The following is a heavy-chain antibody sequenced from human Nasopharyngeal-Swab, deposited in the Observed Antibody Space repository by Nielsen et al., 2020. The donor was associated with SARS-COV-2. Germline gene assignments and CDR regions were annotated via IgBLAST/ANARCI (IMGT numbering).Heavy chain of an antibody. Sequence: ASVKVSCKASGYTFTSYAMHCVRQAPGQRLEWMGWINAGNGNTKYSQKFQGRVTITRDTSASTAYMELSSLRSEDTAVYYCARGGMVRGVSYNWFDPWGQGTLVTVSS. CDR2: INAGNGNT. V-gene: IGHV1-3*01. CDR1: GYTFTSYA. J-gene: IGHJ5*02. CDR3: ARGGMVRGVSYNWFDP. D-gene: IGHD3-10*01.